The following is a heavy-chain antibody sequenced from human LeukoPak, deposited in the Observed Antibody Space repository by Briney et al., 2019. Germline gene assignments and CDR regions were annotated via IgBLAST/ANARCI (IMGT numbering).Heavy chain of an antibody. CDR3: ARDGSGIWFGESQYYYYYYGMDV. CDR2: ISYDGSNK. J-gene: IGHJ6*02. D-gene: IGHD3-10*01. CDR1: GFTFSSYA. Sequence: GGSLRLSCAASGFTFSSYAMHWVRQAPGKGLEWVAVISYDGSNKYYADSVKGRFTISRDNSKNTLYLQMNSLRAEDTAVYYCARDGSGIWFGESQYYYYYYGMDVWGQGTTVTVSS. V-gene: IGHV3-30-3*01.